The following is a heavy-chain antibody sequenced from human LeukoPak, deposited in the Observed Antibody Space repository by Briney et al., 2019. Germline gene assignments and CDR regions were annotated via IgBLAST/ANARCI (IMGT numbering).Heavy chain of an antibody. V-gene: IGHV3-21*01. CDR3: ASGTIVGARGADN. CDR2: ISGSSYHI. CDR1: GFTFSTCS. J-gene: IGHJ4*02. D-gene: IGHD1-26*01. Sequence: GGSLRLSCAASGFTFSTCSMKWVRQAPGKALEWVSSISGSSYHIYYADSVKGRFTISRDNANNLLYLQMNSLRAEDTAVYYCASGTIVGARGADNWGQGALVTVSS.